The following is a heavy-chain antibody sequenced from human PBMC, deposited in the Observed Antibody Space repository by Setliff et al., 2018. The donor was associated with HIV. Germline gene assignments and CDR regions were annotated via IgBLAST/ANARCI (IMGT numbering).Heavy chain of an antibody. D-gene: IGHD2-8*01. CDR1: GYTLSELS. J-gene: IGHJ3*02. Sequence: ASVKVSCKVSGYTLSELSVHWVRQAPGQGLQWMGRIIPNSGGTNYAQKFQGRVTMTRDTSISTAYMELSRLRADDTAVYYCATKVYCTNGVCLDAFDIWGQGTMVTVSS. CDR2: IIPNSGGT. V-gene: IGHV1-2*06. CDR3: ATKVYCTNGVCLDAFDI.